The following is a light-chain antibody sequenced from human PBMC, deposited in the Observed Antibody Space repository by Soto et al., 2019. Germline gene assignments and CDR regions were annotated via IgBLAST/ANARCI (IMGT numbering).Light chain of an antibody. Sequence: DVQITQSPSSLSALVGDRVTITCRASQGIAPYLAWFQQKPGKVPKLLIYATSTLQSGVPSRFSGSGSGTDFTLTINSLQPEDVGTYYCQKYNSAPLTFGGGTKV. CDR2: ATS. J-gene: IGKJ4*01. V-gene: IGKV1-27*01. CDR1: QGIAPY. CDR3: QKYNSAPLT.